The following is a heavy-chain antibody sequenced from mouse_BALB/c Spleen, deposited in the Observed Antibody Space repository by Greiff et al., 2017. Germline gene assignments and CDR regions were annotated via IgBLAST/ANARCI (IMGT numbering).Heavy chain of an antibody. CDR3: ASGHYYAMDY. Sequence: VQLQQSGAELVKPGASVKLSCTASGFNIKDTYMHWVKQRPEQGLEWIGRIDPANGNTKYDPKFQGKATITADTSSNTAYLQLSSLTSEDTAVYYCASGHYYAMDYWGQGTSVTVSS. V-gene: IGHV14-3*02. CDR1: GFNIKDTY. CDR2: IDPANGNT. D-gene: IGHD3-1*01. J-gene: IGHJ4*01.